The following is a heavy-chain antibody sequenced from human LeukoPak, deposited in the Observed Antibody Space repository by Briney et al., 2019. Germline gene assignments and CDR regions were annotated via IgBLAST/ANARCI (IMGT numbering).Heavy chain of an antibody. J-gene: IGHJ3*02. CDR1: GGSISSYY. CDR2: IYYSGST. D-gene: IGHD2-2*01. V-gene: IGHV4-59*01. CDR3: ARRCSSTSCKGAFDI. Sequence: SETLSLTCTVSGGSISSYYWSWIRQPPGKGLEWIGYIYYSGSTNYNPSLKSRVTISVDTSKNQFSLKLSSVTAADTAVYYCARRCSSTSCKGAFDIWGQGTVVTVSS.